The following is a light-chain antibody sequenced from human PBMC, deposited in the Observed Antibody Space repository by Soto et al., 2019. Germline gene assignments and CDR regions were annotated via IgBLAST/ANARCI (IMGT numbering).Light chain of an antibody. Sequence: DIPMTQSPSSLSASVGDRVTITCRASQSISSYLNWYQQKPGKAPKLLIYAASSLESGVPSRFSGSGSGTDFPLTISSLQPEDFATYYCQQSYSTSITFGEGTKVVIK. CDR2: AAS. J-gene: IGKJ1*01. V-gene: IGKV1-39*01. CDR3: QQSYSTSIT. CDR1: QSISSY.